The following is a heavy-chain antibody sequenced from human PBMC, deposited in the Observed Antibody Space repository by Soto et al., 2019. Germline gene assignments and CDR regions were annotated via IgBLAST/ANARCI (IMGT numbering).Heavy chain of an antibody. Sequence: EVQLVESGGGLIQPGGPLRLSCTDSAFTFSSSEMNWVRQAPGKGLEWLSYISSSGTTIYYADSVKGRFIISRDNAKKSLYLQMNSLRVEDTAVYYCARDEGSAWYFDDWGQGTLVTVSS. CDR3: ARDEGSAWYFDD. D-gene: IGHD6-19*01. V-gene: IGHV3-48*03. CDR2: ISSSGTTI. CDR1: AFTFSSSE. J-gene: IGHJ4*02.